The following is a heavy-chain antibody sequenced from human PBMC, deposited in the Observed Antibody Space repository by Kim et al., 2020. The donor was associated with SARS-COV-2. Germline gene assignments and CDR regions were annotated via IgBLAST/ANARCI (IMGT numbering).Heavy chain of an antibody. Sequence: SVKVSCQASGGTFSSYAISWVRQAPGQGLEWVGRIIPILGIANYAQKFQGRVTITADKSTSTAYIELSNLRSEDTAVYYCARVGPRISSSSSGSYFDYW. CDR3: ARVGPRISSSSSGSYFDY. D-gene: IGHD6-6*01. J-gene: IGHJ4*01. CDR1: GGTFSSYA. V-gene: IGHV1-69*04. CDR2: IIPILGIA.